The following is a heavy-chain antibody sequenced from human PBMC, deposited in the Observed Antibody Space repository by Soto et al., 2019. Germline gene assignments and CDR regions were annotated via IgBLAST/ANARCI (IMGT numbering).Heavy chain of an antibody. CDR3: ARSVEGHFDY. D-gene: IGHD6-19*01. V-gene: IGHV3-48*02. CDR1: GFRFSIYS. CDR2: ITSDTKTI. Sequence: EVRLVESGGALVQRGGSLTLSCAASGFRFSIYSMNWVRQAPGKGLEWSAYITSDTKTIKYAESVKGRFTISRDNAKNSVYLQMNNLSDEDTAVYYCARSVEGHFDYWGQGTLVTVSS. J-gene: IGHJ4*02.